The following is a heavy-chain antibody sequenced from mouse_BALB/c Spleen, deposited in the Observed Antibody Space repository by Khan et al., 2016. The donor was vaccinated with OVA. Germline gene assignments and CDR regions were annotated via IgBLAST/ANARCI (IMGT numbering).Heavy chain of an antibody. Sequence: EVQLQESGPGLVKPSQSLSLTCSVTGYSITSGYCWNWIRQFPGNKLEWMGYISYDGSNNYNPSLKNRISITRDTSKNQFFLKLNSVTTEDTATYYWARGGVVVPDWYFDVWGAGTTVTVSS. D-gene: IGHD1-1*01. CDR3: ARGGVVVPDWYFDV. V-gene: IGHV3-6*02. CDR2: ISYDGSN. CDR1: GYSITSGYC. J-gene: IGHJ1*01.